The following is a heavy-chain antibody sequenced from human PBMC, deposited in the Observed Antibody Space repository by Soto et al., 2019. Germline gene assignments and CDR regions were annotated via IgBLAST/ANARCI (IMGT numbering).Heavy chain of an antibody. D-gene: IGHD2-15*01. CDR3: ARSPGGPDGPGDY. V-gene: IGHV1-3*01. Sequence: QVQLVQSGAEVKKPGASVKVSCKASGYTFTSYAMHWVRQAPGQRLEWMGWINAGNGNTKYSQKFQGRVTITRETSASTAYKELSSLRSEDTAVYFLARSPGGPDGPGDYWGQGTLVTVSS. CDR2: INAGNGNT. CDR1: GYTFTSYA. J-gene: IGHJ4*02.